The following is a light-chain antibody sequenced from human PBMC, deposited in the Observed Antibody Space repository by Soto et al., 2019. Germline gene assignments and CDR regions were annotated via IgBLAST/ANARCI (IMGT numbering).Light chain of an antibody. V-gene: IGKV1-5*01. CDR3: QQYNVYST. CDR1: QSISSW. Sequence: DLQLRKSPSTLSASVGDRVTITCRASQSISSWLAWYQQKPGKAPKLLIYDSYSLESGVPSWCSSSGYGTEFPLISNLLPEEYSTNYCLQQYNVYSTVGQGTKVDIK. J-gene: IGKJ1*01. CDR2: DSY.